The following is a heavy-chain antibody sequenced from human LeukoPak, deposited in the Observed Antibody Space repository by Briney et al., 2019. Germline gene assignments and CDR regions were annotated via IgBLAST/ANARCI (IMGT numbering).Heavy chain of an antibody. Sequence: SETLSLTCTVSGGSISSGSYYWSWIRQPAGKGLEWIGRIHTSGSTNYNPSLKRRVTISVDTSKNQFSLKLSSVTAADTAVYYCARELYYYDSSGYRLDAFDIWGQGTMVTVSS. CDR2: IHTSGST. J-gene: IGHJ3*02. V-gene: IGHV4-61*02. CDR3: ARELYYYDSSGYRLDAFDI. CDR1: GGSISSGSYY. D-gene: IGHD3-22*01.